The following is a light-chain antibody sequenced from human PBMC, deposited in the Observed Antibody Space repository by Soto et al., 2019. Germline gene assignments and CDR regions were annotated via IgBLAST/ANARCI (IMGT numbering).Light chain of an antibody. V-gene: IGLV2-14*01. Sequence: QSVLTQPASVSGSPGQSITISCTGTSSDVGGYNYVSWYQQHPGKAPKLMIYEVSNRPSGVSNRFSGSKSGNTASLTISGLHAEDEADYYCSSYISRSRVFGTGTKLTVL. CDR3: SSYISRSRV. CDR2: EVS. CDR1: SSDVGGYNY. J-gene: IGLJ1*01.